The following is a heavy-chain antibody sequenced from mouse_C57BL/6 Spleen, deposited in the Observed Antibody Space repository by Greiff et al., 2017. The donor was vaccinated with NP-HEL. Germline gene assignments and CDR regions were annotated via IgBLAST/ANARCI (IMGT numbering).Heavy chain of an antibody. V-gene: IGHV7-3*01. D-gene: IGHD2-5*01. J-gene: IGHJ2*01. Sequence: EVKLVESGGGLVQPGGSLSLSCAASGFTFTDYYMSWVRQPPGKALEWLGFIRNKANGYTTEYSASVKGRFTISRDNSQSILYLQMNALRAEDSATYYCARSPSNFHFDYWGQGTTLTVSS. CDR3: ARSPSNFHFDY. CDR2: IRNKANGYTT. CDR1: GFTFTDYY.